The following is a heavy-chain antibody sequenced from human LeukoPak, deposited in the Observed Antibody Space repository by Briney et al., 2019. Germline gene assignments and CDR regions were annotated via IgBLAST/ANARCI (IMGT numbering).Heavy chain of an antibody. CDR1: EFTFSSYW. J-gene: IGHJ4*02. CDR2: INPDGRTM. CDR3: VRVAVGEYHFDH. V-gene: IGHV3-74*01. D-gene: IGHD6-19*01. Sequence: GGSLRLSCAASEFTFSSYWMHWVRQAPGKGLVWVSRINPDGRTMSYADSVKDRFTISRDNAKNTLYLQMNSLRAEDTAVYYCVRVAVGEYHFDHWGQGTLVTVSS.